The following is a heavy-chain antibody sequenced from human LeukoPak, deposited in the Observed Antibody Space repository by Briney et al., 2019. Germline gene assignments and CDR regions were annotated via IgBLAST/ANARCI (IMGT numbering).Heavy chain of an antibody. CDR2: ISGSGGST. J-gene: IGHJ4*02. D-gene: IGHD2-2*01. Sequence: GGSLRLSCAASGFTFSSYAMSWVRQAPGKGLEWVSAISGSGGSTYYADSVKGRFTISRDNSKNTLYLQMNSLRAEDTAVYYCAKDPNLNIVVVPAAIRLRRYWGQGTLVTVSS. CDR3: AKDPNLNIVVVPAAIRLRRY. V-gene: IGHV3-23*01. CDR1: GFTFSSYA.